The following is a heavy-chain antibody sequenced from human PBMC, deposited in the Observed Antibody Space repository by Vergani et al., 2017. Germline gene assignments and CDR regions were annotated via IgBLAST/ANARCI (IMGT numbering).Heavy chain of an antibody. Sequence: QVQLVQSGAEVKKPGSSVKVSCKASGVPFSSYAISWVRQAPGQGLEWMGGIIPIFGTANYAQKFQGRVTITADESTSTAYMELSSLRSEDTAVYYCASPPGGYDEFYFDYWGQGTLVTVSS. J-gene: IGHJ4*02. CDR1: GVPFSSYA. CDR2: IIPIFGTA. V-gene: IGHV1-69*01. CDR3: ASPPGGYDEFYFDY. D-gene: IGHD3-3*01.